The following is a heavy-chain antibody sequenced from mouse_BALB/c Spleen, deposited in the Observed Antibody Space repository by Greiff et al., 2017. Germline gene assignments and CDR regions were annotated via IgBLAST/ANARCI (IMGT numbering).Heavy chain of an antibody. CDR1: GFNIKDTY. Sequence: VHVKQSGAELVKPGASVKLSCTASGFNIKDTYMHWVKQRPEQGLEWIGRIDPANGNTKYDPKFQGKATITADTSSNTAYLQLSSLTSEDTAVYYCARGSYHYWGQGTTLTVSS. CDR2: IDPANGNT. J-gene: IGHJ2*01. CDR3: ARGSYHY. D-gene: IGHD1-1*02. V-gene: IGHV14-3*02.